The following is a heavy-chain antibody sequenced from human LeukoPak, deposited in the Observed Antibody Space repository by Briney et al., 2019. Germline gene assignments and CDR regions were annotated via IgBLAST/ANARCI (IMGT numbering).Heavy chain of an antibody. Sequence: SETLSLTCAVYGGSFSGYYWSWIRQPPGKGLEWIGEINHSRSTNYNPSLKSRVTISVDTSKNQFSLKLSSVTAADTAVYYCAREVYNWFDPWGQGTLVTVSS. CDR1: GGSFSGYY. CDR2: INHSRST. CDR3: AREVYNWFDP. D-gene: IGHD2-8*01. V-gene: IGHV4-34*01. J-gene: IGHJ5*02.